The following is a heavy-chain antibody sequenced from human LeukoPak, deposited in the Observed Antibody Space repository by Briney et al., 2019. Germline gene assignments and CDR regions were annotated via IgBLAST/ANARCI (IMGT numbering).Heavy chain of an antibody. CDR1: GFTFSSYS. J-gene: IGHJ4*02. Sequence: GGSLRLSCAASGFTFSSYSMNWVRQAPGKGLEWVSSISSSSSYIYYADSVKDRFTISRDNAKNSLYLQMNSLRAEDTAVYYCANGYSYGTAFDYWGQGTLVTVSS. D-gene: IGHD5-18*01. CDR2: ISSSSSYI. CDR3: ANGYSYGTAFDY. V-gene: IGHV3-21*01.